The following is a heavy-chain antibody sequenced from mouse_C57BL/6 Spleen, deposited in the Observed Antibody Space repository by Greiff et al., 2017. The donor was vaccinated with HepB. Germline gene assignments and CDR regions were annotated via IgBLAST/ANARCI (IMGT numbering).Heavy chain of an antibody. Sequence: VQLQESGPGLVQPSQSLSITCTVSGFSLTSYGVHWVRQSPGKGLEWLGVIWRGGSTDYNAAFMSRLSITKDNSKSQVFFKMNSLQADDTAIYYCAKTYGSSDYYYAMEYWGQGTSVTVSS. J-gene: IGHJ4*01. CDR3: AKTYGSSDYYYAMEY. CDR1: GFSLTSYG. CDR2: IWRGGST. D-gene: IGHD1-1*01. V-gene: IGHV2-5*01.